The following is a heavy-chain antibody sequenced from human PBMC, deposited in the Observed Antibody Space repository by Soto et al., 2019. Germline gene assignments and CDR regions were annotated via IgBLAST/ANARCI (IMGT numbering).Heavy chain of an antibody. CDR2: IYPGDSDT. CDR3: ARHISVGSYYFDY. Sequence: SLKISCQASGYTFTSYWIGWVRHMPGKGLEWMGIIYPGDSDTRYSQSFQGQVTISTDKSITTAYVEWSNLKASDTAMYYCARHISVGSYYFDYWGQGTLVTVSS. D-gene: IGHD3-10*01. V-gene: IGHV5-51*01. J-gene: IGHJ4*02. CDR1: GYTFTSYW.